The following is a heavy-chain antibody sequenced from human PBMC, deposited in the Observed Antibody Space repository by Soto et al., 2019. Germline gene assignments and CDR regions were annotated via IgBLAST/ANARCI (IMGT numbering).Heavy chain of an antibody. D-gene: IGHD5-12*01. CDR2: IIPILGIA. J-gene: IGHJ4*02. CDR1: GGTFSSYT. V-gene: IGHV1-69*08. Sequence: QVQLVQSGAEVQKPGSSVKVSCKASGGTFSSYTISWVRQAPGQGLEWMGRIIPILGIANYAQKFQGRVTITADKSTSTAYMELSSLRSADTAVYYCARDVSGYLDPILFDSWGQGTLVTVSS. CDR3: ARDVSGYLDPILFDS.